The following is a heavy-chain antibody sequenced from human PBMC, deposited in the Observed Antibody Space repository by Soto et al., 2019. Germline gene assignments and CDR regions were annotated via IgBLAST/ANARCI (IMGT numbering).Heavy chain of an antibody. Sequence: QVQLVQSGAEVKKPGASVKVSCKASGYTFTGYYIHWVRQAPGQGLEWMGWINPNSGVTNNAQKFQGRVTMTRDTSISTDYMELSRLRSDDTAVYYCARDRVSSDWYERYYFDYCGQGTLVTLPS. CDR1: GYTFTGYY. CDR2: INPNSGVT. CDR3: ARDRVSSDWYERYYFDY. J-gene: IGHJ4*02. V-gene: IGHV1-2*02. D-gene: IGHD6-19*01.